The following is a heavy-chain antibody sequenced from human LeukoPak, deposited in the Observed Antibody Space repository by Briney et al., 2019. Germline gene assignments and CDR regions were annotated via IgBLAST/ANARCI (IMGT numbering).Heavy chain of an antibody. V-gene: IGHV1-18*01. CDR3: ARVVVVAATRGTWYFDL. CDR2: IIAYNGNI. Sequence: ASVKVPCKASGYTFSNYGITWVRQAPGQGLEWMGWIIAYNGNINYAQKVQGRVTMTTDTSTSTAYMELRSLRSDDTAVYYCARVVVVAATRGTWYFDLWGRGTLVTVSS. D-gene: IGHD2-15*01. CDR1: GYTFSNYG. J-gene: IGHJ2*01.